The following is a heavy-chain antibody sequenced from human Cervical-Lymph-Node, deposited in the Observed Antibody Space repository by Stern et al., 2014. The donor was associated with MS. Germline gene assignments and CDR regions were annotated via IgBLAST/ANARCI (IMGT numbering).Heavy chain of an antibody. CDR1: GYTFTNYY. CDR2: INPSGDST. CDR3: ASGRLGY. Sequence: QVQLVQSGAELKKPGASVKISCKAPGYTFTNYYIHWMRQAPGQGPEWMGMINPSGDSTTYAQKLQGRVTMTRDTSTSAVDVELSRLRSEDAAVYYCASGRLGYWGQGTQVTVSS. V-gene: IGHV1-46*01. J-gene: IGHJ4*03.